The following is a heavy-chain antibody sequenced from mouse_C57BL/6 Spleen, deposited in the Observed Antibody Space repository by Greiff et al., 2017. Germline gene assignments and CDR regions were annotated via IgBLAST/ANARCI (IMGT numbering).Heavy chain of an antibody. J-gene: IGHJ2*01. CDR3: ARAPYYGSRGEDYFDF. CDR2: INYDGSST. CDR1: GFTFSDYY. Sequence: EVQGVESEGGLVQPGSSMKLSCTASGFTFSDYYMAWVRQVPEKGLEWVANINYDGSSTYYLDSLKSRFLILRDTAKNILYLQMSSLESEDTATYYCARAPYYGSRGEDYFDFWGQGTTLTVSS. D-gene: IGHD1-1*01. V-gene: IGHV5-16*01.